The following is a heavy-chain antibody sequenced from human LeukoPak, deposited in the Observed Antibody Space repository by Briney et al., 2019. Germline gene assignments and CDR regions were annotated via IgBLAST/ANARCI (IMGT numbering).Heavy chain of an antibody. V-gene: IGHV3-48*03. J-gene: IGHJ4*02. CDR3: ARDNVLEWLSHFDY. Sequence: GGSLRLSCAASGFTFTSYEMNWVRQAPGKGLEWVSYITISGTTIYYADSVKGRFTISRDNAKNSLYLQMSSLRAEDTAVYYCARDNVLEWLSHFDYWGQGTLVTVSS. CDR2: ITISGTTI. CDR1: GFTFTSYE. D-gene: IGHD3-3*01.